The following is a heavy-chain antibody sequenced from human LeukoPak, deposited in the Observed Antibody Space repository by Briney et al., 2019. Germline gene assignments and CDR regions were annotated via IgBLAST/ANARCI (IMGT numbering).Heavy chain of an antibody. CDR2: IHSDGKT. CDR3: AVHGVLRYIDD. V-gene: IGHV3-53*01. D-gene: IGHD3-9*01. J-gene: IGHJ4*02. Sequence: PGGSLILSCSASVLTLSSNHVSGVREAPGKGVEWVSVIHSDGKTYYADSVKGRFSITRDSSQNTLYLQMNSLRAEDTAVYCSAVHGVLRYIDDWGQGTLVTVSS. CDR1: VLTLSSNH.